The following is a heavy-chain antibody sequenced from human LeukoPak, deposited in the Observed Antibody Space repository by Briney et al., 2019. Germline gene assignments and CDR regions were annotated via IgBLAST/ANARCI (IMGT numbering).Heavy chain of an antibody. CDR2: IKQDGSET. V-gene: IGHV3-7*03. J-gene: IGHJ5*02. D-gene: IGHD2-8*02. CDR3: ARDGTET. Sequence: GGSLRLSCAASGFTFGTYWMSWVRQAPGKGLEWVANIKQDGSETYYVDSVKGRFTISRDNAKNSLYLQMNSLRAEDTAVYYCARDGTETWGQGTLVTVSS. CDR1: GFTFGTYW.